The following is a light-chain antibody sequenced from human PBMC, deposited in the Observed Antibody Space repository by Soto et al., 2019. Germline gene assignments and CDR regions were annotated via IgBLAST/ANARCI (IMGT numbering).Light chain of an antibody. CDR1: SSDLGAYDY. CDR3: SSYAGSNNLI. V-gene: IGLV2-8*01. Sequence: QSVLTRPPSASGSPGQSVTISCTGTSSDLGAYDYVSWYQQHPGKAPKLMIFEVNKRPSGVPDRFSGSKSGNTASLTVTGLQAEDEADYYCSSYAGSNNLIFGGGTKLTVL. J-gene: IGLJ2*01. CDR2: EVN.